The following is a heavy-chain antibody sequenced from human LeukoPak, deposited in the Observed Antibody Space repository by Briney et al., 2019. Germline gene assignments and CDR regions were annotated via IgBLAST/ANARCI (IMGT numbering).Heavy chain of an antibody. CDR1: GFTVSSNY. CDR2: IYSGGST. D-gene: IGHD3-10*01. V-gene: IGHV3-53*01. J-gene: IGHJ4*02. Sequence: GGSLRLSCAASGFTVSSNYMSWVRQAPGKGLEWVSVIYSGGSTYYADSVKGRFTISRDNSKNTLYLQMNSLRAEDTAVYYCARVFGVRGALIDYWGQGTLVTVSS. CDR3: ARVFGVRGALIDY.